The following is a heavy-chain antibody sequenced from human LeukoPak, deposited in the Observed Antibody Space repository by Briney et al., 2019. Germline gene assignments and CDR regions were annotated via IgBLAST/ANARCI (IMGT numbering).Heavy chain of an antibody. Sequence: GGSLRLFCAASGFTFSSYSMNWVRQAPGKGLEWVSSISSSSSYIYYADSVKGRFTISRDNAKNSLYLQMNSLRAEDTAVYYCARGRRITMVRGVTNFDYWGQGTLVTVSS. V-gene: IGHV3-21*01. CDR2: ISSSSSYI. CDR3: ARGRRITMVRGVTNFDY. D-gene: IGHD3-10*01. J-gene: IGHJ4*02. CDR1: GFTFSSYS.